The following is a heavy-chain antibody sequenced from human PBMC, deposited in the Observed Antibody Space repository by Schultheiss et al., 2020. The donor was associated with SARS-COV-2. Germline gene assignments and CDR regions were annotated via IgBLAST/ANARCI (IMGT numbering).Heavy chain of an antibody. Sequence: GGSLRLSCAVSGFTFSSYWMHWVRQAPGKGLVWVSCINSDGSASSYADSVKGRFTVSRDNAKNTLYLQMNSLRAEDTAVYYCARAGAYDFWSGADYYMDVWGKGTTVTVS. CDR1: GFTFSSYW. D-gene: IGHD3-3*01. V-gene: IGHV3-74*01. J-gene: IGHJ6*03. CDR3: ARAGAYDFWSGADYYMDV. CDR2: INSDGSAS.